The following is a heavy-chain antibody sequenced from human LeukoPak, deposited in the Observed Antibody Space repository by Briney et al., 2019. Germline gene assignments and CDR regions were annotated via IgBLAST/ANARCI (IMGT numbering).Heavy chain of an antibody. CDR2: ISGSGGST. J-gene: IGHJ4*02. V-gene: IGHV3-23*01. CDR3: AKDLGSIAVAGTIDY. D-gene: IGHD6-19*01. Sequence: GGSLRLSCAASGFTFSSYAMSWVRQAPGKGLERVSAISGSGGSTYYADSVKGRFTISRDNSKNTLYLQMNSLRAEDTAVYYCAKDLGSIAVAGTIDYWGQGTLVTVSS. CDR1: GFTFSSYA.